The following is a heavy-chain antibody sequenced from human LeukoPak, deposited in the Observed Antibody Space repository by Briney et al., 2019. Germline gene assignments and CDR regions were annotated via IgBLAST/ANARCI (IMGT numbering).Heavy chain of an antibody. CDR2: IYYSGST. V-gene: IGHV4-59*01. Sequence: PSKTLSLTCTVSGGSISSYYWSWIRQPPGKGLEWIGYIYYSGSTNYNPSLKSRVTISVDTSKNQFSLKLSSVTAADTAVYYCARIRRHCSSTSCHVRWGQGTLVTVSS. CDR3: ARIRRHCSSTSCHVR. CDR1: GGSISSYY. J-gene: IGHJ4*02. D-gene: IGHD2-2*01.